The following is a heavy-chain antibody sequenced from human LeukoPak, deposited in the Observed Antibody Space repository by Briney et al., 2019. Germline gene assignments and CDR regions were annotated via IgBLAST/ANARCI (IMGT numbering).Heavy chain of an antibody. CDR3: ARPGESYSLDY. Sequence: GASVKVSYKASGGTFSSYAISWVRQAPGQGLEWMGRIIPILGIANYAQKFQGRVTITADKSTSTAYMELSSLRSEDTAVYYCARPGESYSLDYWGQGTLVTVSS. D-gene: IGHD6-13*01. J-gene: IGHJ4*02. CDR2: IIPILGIA. V-gene: IGHV1-69*04. CDR1: GGTFSSYA.